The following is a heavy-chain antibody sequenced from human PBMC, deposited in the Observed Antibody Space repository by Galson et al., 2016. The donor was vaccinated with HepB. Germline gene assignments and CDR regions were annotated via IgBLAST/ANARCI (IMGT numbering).Heavy chain of an antibody. Sequence: SVKVSCKASGYTFSNYAIHWVRQAPGHRLECMGWINGYSGNTKYSEKFQDRVTITRDTSASTAYIELSSLRFEETAVYYCARDQGYGSGGMDVWGQGTTVTVSS. D-gene: IGHD3-10*01. CDR3: ARDQGYGSGGMDV. CDR2: INGYSGNT. J-gene: IGHJ6*02. CDR1: GYTFSNYA. V-gene: IGHV1-3*01.